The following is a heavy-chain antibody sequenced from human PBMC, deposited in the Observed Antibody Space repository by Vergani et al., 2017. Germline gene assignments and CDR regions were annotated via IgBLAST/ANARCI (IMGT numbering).Heavy chain of an antibody. Sequence: EVQLLESGGGLVQPGGSLRLSCAASGFTFSSYAMSWVRQAPGKGLEWVPAISGIGGSTYYSASVRCRFTISRDNSKNTLYLQRNSLSAADTAVYYCAKVSSYYYGSGSYFLYYGRDVWGQGTTVTVSS. CDR1: GFTFSSYA. V-gene: IGHV3-23*01. J-gene: IGHJ6*02. D-gene: IGHD3-10*01. CDR3: AKVSSYYYGSGSYFLYYGRDV. CDR2: ISGIGGST.